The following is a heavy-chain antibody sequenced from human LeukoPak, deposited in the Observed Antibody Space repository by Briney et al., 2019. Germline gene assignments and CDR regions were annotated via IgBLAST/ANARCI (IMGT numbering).Heavy chain of an antibody. Sequence: PGGSLRLSCTVSEFTFSSYSMNWVRQAPGKGLEWVASINRGATYIYYADSMKSRFTISRDDAKSSLYLQMNSLRAEDTAVYYCVRLRRNSDSSGYYYYYDYWGQGILVTVSS. CDR1: EFTFSSYS. J-gene: IGHJ4*02. V-gene: IGHV3-21*01. CDR2: INRGATYI. CDR3: VRLRRNSDSSGYYYYYDY. D-gene: IGHD3-22*01.